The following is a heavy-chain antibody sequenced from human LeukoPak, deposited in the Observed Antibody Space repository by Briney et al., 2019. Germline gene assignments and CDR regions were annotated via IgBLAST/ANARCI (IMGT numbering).Heavy chain of an antibody. CDR1: GGSVSNSNYC. Sequence: SETLSLTCTVSGGSVSNSNYCWGWIRQPPGKQLEWIGSIDYSGSPLYNPSLKSRVPISVDTSKTQFSLKLSSVTAADTAVYYCARPLDCNYGGTAFDIWGQGTMVTVSS. J-gene: IGHJ3*02. V-gene: IGHV4-39*01. CDR3: ARPLDCNYGGTAFDI. CDR2: IDYSGSP. D-gene: IGHD4-23*01.